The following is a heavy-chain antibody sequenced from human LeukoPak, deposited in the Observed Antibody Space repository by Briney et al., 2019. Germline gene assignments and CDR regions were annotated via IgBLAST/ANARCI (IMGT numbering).Heavy chain of an antibody. CDR2: ISGSGGNT. Sequence: GASLRLSCAASGFIFSSYAMSWARQAPGKGLGWVSDISGSGGNTYYADSVKGRFTISRDNSKNTLSLQMNSLRAEDTAVYYCAKGYDFLDYWGQGTLVTVSS. D-gene: IGHD3-3*01. V-gene: IGHV3-23*01. J-gene: IGHJ4*02. CDR3: AKGYDFLDY. CDR1: GFIFSSYA.